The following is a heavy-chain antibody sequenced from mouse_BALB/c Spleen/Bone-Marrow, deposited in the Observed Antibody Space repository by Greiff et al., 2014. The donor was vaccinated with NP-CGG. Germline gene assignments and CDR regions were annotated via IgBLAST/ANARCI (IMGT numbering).Heavy chain of an antibody. Sequence: EVKLVESGGGLVQPGGSLRLSCTTSGFTFTDYYVSWVRQPPGKALEWLGFIRNKANGYTTEYSASVKGRFTIYRDNSQSILYLQMNTLRAEDSATYYCAGAIRHLDYWGQGTTLTVSS. CDR1: GFTFTDYY. J-gene: IGHJ2*01. CDR2: IRNKANGYTT. CDR3: AGAIRHLDY. V-gene: IGHV7-3*02.